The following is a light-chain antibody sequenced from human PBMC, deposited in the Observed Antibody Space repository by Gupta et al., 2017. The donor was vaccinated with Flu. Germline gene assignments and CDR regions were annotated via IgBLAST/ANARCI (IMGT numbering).Light chain of an antibody. V-gene: IGKV1-27*01. J-gene: IGKJ4*01. CDR3: QNYNTPRDT. Sequence: SLSPSEGATLSITARPSHSSTSSLAWYQQRPAKSPVLLIYSASTSEIAVPSSFSGSGSGSDLTLTISSPQPDAVATYYCQNYNTPRDTFGRGTKVEIK. CDR1: HSSTSS. CDR2: SAS.